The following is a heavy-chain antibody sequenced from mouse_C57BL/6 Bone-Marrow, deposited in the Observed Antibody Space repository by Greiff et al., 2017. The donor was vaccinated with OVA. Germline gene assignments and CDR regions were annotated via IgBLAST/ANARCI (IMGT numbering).Heavy chain of an antibody. CDR1: GYTFTSYG. CDR3: ARKNYYGISYYWYFDV. J-gene: IGHJ1*03. CDR2: IYPRSGNT. D-gene: IGHD1-1*01. Sequence: VQLQQSGAELARPGASVKLSCKASGYTFTSYGISWVKQRTGQGLEWIGEIYPRSGNTYYNEKFKGKATLTADKSSSTAYMELRRLTSEDSAVYFCARKNYYGISYYWYFDVWGTGTTVTVSS. V-gene: IGHV1-81*01.